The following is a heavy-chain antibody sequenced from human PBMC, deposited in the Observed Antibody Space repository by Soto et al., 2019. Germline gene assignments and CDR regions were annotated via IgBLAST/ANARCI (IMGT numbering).Heavy chain of an antibody. CDR2: IYRGSGT. D-gene: IGHD3-16*01. Sequence: GGSLRISCAASGFSVSGSYMVCVRQAPGKGLEWVSVIYRGSGTYYVDSVKGRFTISRDNSENTLYLQMNSLRADDTAVYYCARGWGSALLEFFDSWGHGA. V-gene: IGHV3-53*01. CDR3: ARGWGSALLEFFDS. J-gene: IGHJ4*01. CDR1: GFSVSGSY.